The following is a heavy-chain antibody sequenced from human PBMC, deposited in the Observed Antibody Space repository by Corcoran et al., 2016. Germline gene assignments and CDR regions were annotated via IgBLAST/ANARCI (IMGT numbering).Heavy chain of an antibody. J-gene: IGHJ6*02. CDR1: GYTFTSYY. D-gene: IGHD3-22*01. Sequence: QVQLVQSGAEVKKPGASVKVSCKASGYTFTSYYMHWVRQAPGQGLEWMGIINPSGGSTSYAQKFQGRVTMTRDTSTRPVYMELSSLRSEDTAVYSCAIPREGYYYGMDVWGQGTTVTVSS. CDR2: INPSGGST. V-gene: IGHV1-46*01. CDR3: AIPREGYYYGMDV.